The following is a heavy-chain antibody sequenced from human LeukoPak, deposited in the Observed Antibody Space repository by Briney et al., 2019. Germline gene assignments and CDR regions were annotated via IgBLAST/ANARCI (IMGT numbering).Heavy chain of an antibody. CDR2: ISSSGSTI. D-gene: IGHD1-26*01. CDR3: AREWEGFDY. Sequence: GGTLRLSCAASGFTFSHHGMNWVRQAPGKGLEWVSYISSSGSTIYYADSVKGRFTISRDNAKNSLYLQMNSLRAEDTAVYYCAREWEGFDYWGQGTLVTVSS. J-gene: IGHJ4*02. CDR1: GFTFSHHG. V-gene: IGHV3-48*04.